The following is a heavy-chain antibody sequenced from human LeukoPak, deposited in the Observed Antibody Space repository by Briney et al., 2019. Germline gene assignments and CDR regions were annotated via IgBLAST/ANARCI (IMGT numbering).Heavy chain of an antibody. D-gene: IGHD3-9*01. Sequence: SGPTLVNPTQTLTLTCTFSGFSLSTSGVGVGWIRQPPGKALEWLELFYWDDDKRYSPSLKSRLTITKDTSKNQVVLTMTNMDPVDTATYYCAHRRTETLRYFVWYFDYWGQGTLVTVSS. V-gene: IGHV2-5*02. CDR2: FYWDDDK. CDR3: AHRRTETLRYFVWYFDY. J-gene: IGHJ4*02. CDR1: GFSLSTSGVG.